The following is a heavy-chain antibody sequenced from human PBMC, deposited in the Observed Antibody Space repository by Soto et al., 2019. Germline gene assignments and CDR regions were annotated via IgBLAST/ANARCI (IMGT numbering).Heavy chain of an antibody. V-gene: IGHV4-30-2*01. CDR1: GGSINSGSYS. J-gene: IGHJ4*02. Sequence: QLQLQESGSGLVKPSQTLSLTCAVSGGSINSGSYSWSWIRQPPGKALEWIGYIYHSGSSYSNPSIKSRVTISVDKSKDQFSLKLSSVTAADTAVYYCVSNRSGSPTIFDYWGQRTLVTVSS. CDR2: IYHSGSS. CDR3: VSNRSGSPTIFDY. D-gene: IGHD1-26*01.